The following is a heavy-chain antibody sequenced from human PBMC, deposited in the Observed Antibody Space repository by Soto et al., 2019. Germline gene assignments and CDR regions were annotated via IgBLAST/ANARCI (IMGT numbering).Heavy chain of an antibody. CDR3: ARDSVTIFGVVTIGAFDI. CDR2: ISAYNGNT. Sequence: ASVEVSCKASGYTFTSYGISWVRQSPGQGLEWMGWISAYNGNTNYAQKLQGRVTMTTDTSTSTAYMELRSLRSDDTAVYYCARDSVTIFGVVTIGAFDIWGQGTMVTV. V-gene: IGHV1-18*01. J-gene: IGHJ3*02. D-gene: IGHD3-3*01. CDR1: GYTFTSYG.